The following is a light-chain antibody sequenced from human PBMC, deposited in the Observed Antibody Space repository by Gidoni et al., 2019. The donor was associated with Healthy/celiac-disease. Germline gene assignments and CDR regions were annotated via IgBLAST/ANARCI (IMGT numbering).Light chain of an antibody. J-gene: IGKJ2*01. CDR3: QQYGSSL. CDR2: GAS. CDR1: QSVSSSY. Sequence: EIVLTLSPGTLSLSPGERATLSCRASQSVSSSYLAWYQQKPGQAPRLLIYGASSRATGIPDRFSGSGSGTDFTLTISRLEPEDFAVYYCQQYGSSLFGQGTKLEIK. V-gene: IGKV3-20*01.